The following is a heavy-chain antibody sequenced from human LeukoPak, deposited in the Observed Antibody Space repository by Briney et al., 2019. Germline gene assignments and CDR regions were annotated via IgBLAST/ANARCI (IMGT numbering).Heavy chain of an antibody. D-gene: IGHD1-26*01. Sequence: ASVKVSCKASGYTFTGYYMHWVRQAPGQGLEWMGWINPNSGGTNYAQKFQGRVTMTRDTSISTAYMELSRLGSDDTAVYYCARPYSGSYYEGFDYWGQGTLVTVSS. CDR1: GYTFTGYY. CDR2: INPNSGGT. J-gene: IGHJ4*02. CDR3: ARPYSGSYYEGFDY. V-gene: IGHV1-2*02.